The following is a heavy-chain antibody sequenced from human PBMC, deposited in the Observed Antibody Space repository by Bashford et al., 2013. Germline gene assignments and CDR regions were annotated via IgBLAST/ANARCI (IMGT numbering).Heavy chain of an antibody. J-gene: IGHJ4*02. CDR2: IVQSGTT. V-gene: IGHV4-34*01. CDR3: ARGTKGYNDN. D-gene: IGHD5-12*01. Sequence: SETLSLTCVVDGGSFGDHFWNWVRQSPGKGLEWIGEIVQSGTTVYNPSLKSRATISLDTSKSQFSLILRSVTAADTGVYFCARGTKGYNDNWGQGAPVTVSS. CDR1: GGSFGDHF.